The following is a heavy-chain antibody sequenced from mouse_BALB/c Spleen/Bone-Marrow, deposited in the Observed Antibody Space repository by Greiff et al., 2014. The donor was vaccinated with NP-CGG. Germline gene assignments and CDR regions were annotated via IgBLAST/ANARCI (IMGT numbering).Heavy chain of an antibody. CDR2: TSHGGGTT. V-gene: IGHV5-12-1*01. Sequence: EVQLQQSGGGLVKPGGSLKLSCAASGFAFSSYDMSWVRQTPEKRLEWVAYTSHGGGTTYYSDTVKGRFTISRDNAKNTLYLQMSSLKSEDTAIYYCTRHCGYYPYYYAMDYWGQGTSVTVSS. CDR3: TRHCGYYPYYYAMDY. CDR1: GFAFSSYD. D-gene: IGHD2-3*01. J-gene: IGHJ4*01.